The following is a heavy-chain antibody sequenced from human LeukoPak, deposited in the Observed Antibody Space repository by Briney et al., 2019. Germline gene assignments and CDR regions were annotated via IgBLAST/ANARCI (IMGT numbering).Heavy chain of an antibody. CDR3: ARSLRFLEWLLYPSPLDY. V-gene: IGHV3-21*01. D-gene: IGHD3-3*01. J-gene: IGHJ4*02. CDR2: ISSSSSYI. CDR1: GFTFSSYS. Sequence: GGSLRLSCAASGFTFSSYSMNWVRQAPGKGLEWVSSISSSSSYIYYADSVKGRFTISRDNAKNSLYLQMNSLRAEDTAVYYCARSLRFLEWLLYPSPLDYWGQGTLVTVSS.